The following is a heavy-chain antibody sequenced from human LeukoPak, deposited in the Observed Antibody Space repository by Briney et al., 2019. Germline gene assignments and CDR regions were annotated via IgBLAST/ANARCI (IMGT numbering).Heavy chain of an antibody. Sequence: SETLPLTCAVSGGSISSNNWWSWVRQPPGKGLEWIGEVYHSGSTNYNPSLKSRVTISVDKSENQFSLKLNSVTAADTAVYYCARNMIATTGCDYWGQGTLVTVSS. D-gene: IGHD4-17*01. CDR1: GGSISSNNW. CDR2: VYHSGST. V-gene: IGHV4-4*02. J-gene: IGHJ4*02. CDR3: ARNMIATTGCDY.